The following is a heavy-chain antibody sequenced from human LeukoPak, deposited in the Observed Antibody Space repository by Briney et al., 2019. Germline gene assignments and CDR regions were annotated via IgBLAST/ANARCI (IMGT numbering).Heavy chain of an antibody. CDR1: GGSIISDSYY. CDR2: IYYSGRT. D-gene: IGHD6-19*01. J-gene: IGHJ4*02. CDR3: ARHDPYSSGWIFDY. Sequence: SETLSLTCTVSGGSIISDSYYWGWIRQPPERGLEWIGSIYYSGRTYYNPSLKSRVTISVDTSKNQFSLKLSSVTAADTAVYYCARHDPYSSGWIFDYWGQGTLVTVSS. V-gene: IGHV4-39*01.